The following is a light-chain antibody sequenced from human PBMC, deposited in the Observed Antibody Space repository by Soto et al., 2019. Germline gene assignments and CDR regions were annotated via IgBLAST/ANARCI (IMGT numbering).Light chain of an antibody. V-gene: IGKV3-11*01. CDR1: QSVSSY. CDR3: QQRSNWPSIT. CDR2: DAS. Sequence: EIVLTQSPATLSFSAGESATRSLSDSQSVSSYLAWYQQKPGQAPRLLIYDASNRATGIPARFSGSGSGTDFTLTISSLEPEDFAVYYCQQRSNWPSITFGQGTRLEIK. J-gene: IGKJ5*01.